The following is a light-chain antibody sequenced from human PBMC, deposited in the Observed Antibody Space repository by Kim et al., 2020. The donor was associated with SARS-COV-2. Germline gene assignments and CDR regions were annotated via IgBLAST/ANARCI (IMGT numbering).Light chain of an antibody. CDR2: YDS. J-gene: IGLJ2*01. V-gene: IGLV3-21*04. CDR3: QVLDIDVV. Sequence: SYELTQPPSVSVAPGKTARITCGGNNIGSKSVHWYQQKPGQAPVLVIYYDSDRPSGIPERFSGSNSGNTATLTISRVEAGDEADYYCQVLDIDVVFG. CDR1: NIGSKS.